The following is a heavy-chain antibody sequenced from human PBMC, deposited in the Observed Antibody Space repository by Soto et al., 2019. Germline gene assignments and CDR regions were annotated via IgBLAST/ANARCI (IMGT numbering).Heavy chain of an antibody. CDR3: ARVRGGGNSDYFDY. CDR2: SRNKGHSYST. Sequence: EVQLVESGGGLVQPGGSLRLSCVVSGFTFSDHYMDWVRQAPGKGLEWVGRSRNKGHSYSTEYAASVKGRFTTSREDSKNSLYLQMNSLKIEDTAVYYCARVRGGGNSDYFDYWGQGTLVTVSS. CDR1: GFTFSDHY. D-gene: IGHD2-21*01. J-gene: IGHJ4*02. V-gene: IGHV3-72*01.